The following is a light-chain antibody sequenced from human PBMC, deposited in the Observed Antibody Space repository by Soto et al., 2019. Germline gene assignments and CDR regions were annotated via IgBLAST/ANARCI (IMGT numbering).Light chain of an antibody. CDR3: QTWGTAIHDVV. J-gene: IGLJ2*01. Sequence: QPVLTQSPSASASLGASVKLTCTLSSGHSRYAIAWHQQQPEKGPRYLMKLNSDGSHSKGDGIPDRFSGSSSGAERHLTISSLQSEDEADYYCQTWGTAIHDVVFGGGTKLTVL. CDR1: SGHSRYA. V-gene: IGLV4-69*01. CDR2: LNSDGSH.